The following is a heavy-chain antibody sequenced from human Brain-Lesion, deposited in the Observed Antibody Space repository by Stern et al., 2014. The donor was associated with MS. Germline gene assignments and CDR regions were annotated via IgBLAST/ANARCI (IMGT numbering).Heavy chain of an antibody. J-gene: IGHJ6*02. CDR1: GGSISSGGYY. Sequence: QVQLQESGPGLVKPSQTLSLSCTVSGGSISSGGYYWSWIRQPAGKGLEWIGRIFNSGSTSYNPSLKSRVPISKDPSKNQFSLRLNSMTAADTAVYYCARGRVVPGFQYYATDVWGQGTTVIVSS. CDR3: ARGRVVPGFQYYATDV. CDR2: IFNSGST. V-gene: IGHV4-61*02. D-gene: IGHD2-2*01.